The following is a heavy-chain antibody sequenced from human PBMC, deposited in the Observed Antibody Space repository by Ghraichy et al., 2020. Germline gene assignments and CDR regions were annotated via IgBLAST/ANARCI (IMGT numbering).Heavy chain of an antibody. V-gene: IGHV1-8*01. J-gene: IGHJ5*02. D-gene: IGHD3-9*01. CDR2: MNPNSGNT. Sequence: ASVKVSCKASGYTFTRYDINWARQATGHGLEWMGWMNPNSGNTGYAQQFQGRVTMTRNTSISTAYMELSSLRSEDTAVYYCARGPLVRYFDWFPVKNWFDPWGQGTLVTVSS. CDR1: GYTFTRYD. CDR3: ARGPLVRYFDWFPVKNWFDP.